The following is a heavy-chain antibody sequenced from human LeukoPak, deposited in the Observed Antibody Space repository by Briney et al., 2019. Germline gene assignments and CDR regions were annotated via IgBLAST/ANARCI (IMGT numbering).Heavy chain of an antibody. CDR1: GFTFSSYE. Sequence: GGSLRLSCAASGFTFSSYEMNWVRQAPGKGLEWVSYISSSGSTIYYADSVKGRFTISRDNAKNSLYLQMNSLRAEDTAVYYCARGGVVAGTNYYYYGMDVWGQGTTATVSS. J-gene: IGHJ6*02. V-gene: IGHV3-48*03. D-gene: IGHD1-14*01. CDR3: ARGGVVAGTNYYYYGMDV. CDR2: ISSSGSTI.